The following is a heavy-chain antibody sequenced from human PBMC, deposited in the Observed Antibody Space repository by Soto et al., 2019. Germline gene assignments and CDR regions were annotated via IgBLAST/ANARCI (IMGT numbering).Heavy chain of an antibody. J-gene: IGHJ5*02. CDR1: GFSLSTSGVG. V-gene: IGHV2-5*02. CDR2: IYWDDDK. D-gene: IGHD2-2*02. CDR3: AQTAAGYCISTSCYTTRYNWFDP. Sequence: GPTLVNHKQTLSLTCTFSGFSLSTSGVGVGWIRQPPGKALEWLALIYWDDDKRYSPSLKSRLTITKDTSKNQVVLTMTNMDPVDTATYYCAQTAAGYCISTSCYTTRYNWFDPWGQGTLVTVSS.